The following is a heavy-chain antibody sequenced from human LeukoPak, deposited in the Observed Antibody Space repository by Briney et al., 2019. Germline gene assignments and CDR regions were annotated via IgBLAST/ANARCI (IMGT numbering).Heavy chain of an antibody. CDR3: AKGVTIFGEPDYFDY. V-gene: IGHV3-48*01. CDR2: ISTSSGTR. Sequence: GGSLRLSCAASGFTFSRNNMNWVRQAPGKGLEWISYISTSSGTRYYADSVKGRFTISRDNSKNTLYLQMNSLRAEDTAVYYCAKGVTIFGEPDYFDYWGQGTLVTVSS. J-gene: IGHJ4*02. CDR1: GFTFSRNN. D-gene: IGHD3-3*01.